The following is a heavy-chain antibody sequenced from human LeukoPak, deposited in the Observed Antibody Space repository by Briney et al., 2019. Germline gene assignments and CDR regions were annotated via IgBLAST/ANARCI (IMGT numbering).Heavy chain of an antibody. D-gene: IGHD4-23*01. V-gene: IGHV3-30*18. J-gene: IGHJ4*02. Sequence: GGSLRLSCAASGFTFSDYFMSWIRQAPGKGLEWVAIISYDGSNKYYADSVKGRFTISRGNSKNTLYLQMNSLTAEDTAVYYCANGTTVVTNWGQGTLVTVSS. CDR3: ANGTTVVTN. CDR1: GFTFSDYF. CDR2: ISYDGSNK.